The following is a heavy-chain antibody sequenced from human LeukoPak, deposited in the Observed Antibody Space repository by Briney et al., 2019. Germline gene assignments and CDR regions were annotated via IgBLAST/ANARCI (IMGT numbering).Heavy chain of an antibody. Sequence: GGSLRLSCAASGFTFSNYWMSWVRQAPGKGLEWVANIKQDGSAKYNVDSVKGRFTISRDNARNSLFLEMNSLRAEDTAVYYCAKASPGYGDYVDWGQGTLVTVSS. CDR2: IKQDGSAK. J-gene: IGHJ4*02. CDR1: GFTFSNYW. V-gene: IGHV3-7*03. CDR3: AKASPGYGDYVD. D-gene: IGHD4-17*01.